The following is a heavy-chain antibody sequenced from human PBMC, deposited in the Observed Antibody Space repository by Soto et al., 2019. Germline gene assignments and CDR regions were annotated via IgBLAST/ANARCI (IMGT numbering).Heavy chain of an antibody. D-gene: IGHD3-16*02. Sequence: QVQLVQSGAEVKKPGASVKVSCKVSGYTLTELSMHWVRQAPGKGLEWMGGFDPEDGETIYAQKFQGRVTMTEDTSTDTAYMELSSLRSEDTAVYYCATGLGRITFGGVIVTNPPYYYYYGMDVWGQGTTVTVSS. CDR2: FDPEDGET. J-gene: IGHJ6*02. V-gene: IGHV1-24*01. CDR3: ATGLGRITFGGVIVTNPPYYYYYGMDV. CDR1: GYTLTELS.